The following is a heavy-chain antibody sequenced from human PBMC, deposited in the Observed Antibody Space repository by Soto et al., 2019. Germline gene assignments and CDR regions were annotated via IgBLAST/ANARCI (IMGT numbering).Heavy chain of an antibody. J-gene: IGHJ3*02. CDR1: GYTFTSYG. V-gene: IGHV1-18*01. D-gene: IGHD3-10*01. CDR2: ISAYNGNT. CDR3: ARVITMAADDAFDI. Sequence: ASVKVSCKASGYTFTSYGISWVRQAPGQGLEWMGWISAYNGNTNYAQKLQGRVTITADTSTSTAYMELRSLRSDDTAVYYCARVITMAADDAFDICGQGTMVTVSS.